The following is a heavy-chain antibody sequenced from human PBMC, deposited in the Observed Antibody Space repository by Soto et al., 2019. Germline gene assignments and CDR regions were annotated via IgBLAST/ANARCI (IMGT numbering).Heavy chain of an antibody. Sequence: SETLSLTCVVSVFSISSGNYCVWIRQPTGKGLQWIGTVDYSGSTYDNPSLQSRVTMSVDTSKNQFSLKLSSVTAADTAVYYCARMDFWSGYYDYCGQGTLVTVSS. V-gene: IGHV4-38-2*01. J-gene: IGHJ4*02. CDR1: VFSISSGNY. D-gene: IGHD3-3*01. CDR3: ARMDFWSGYYDY. CDR2: VDYSGST.